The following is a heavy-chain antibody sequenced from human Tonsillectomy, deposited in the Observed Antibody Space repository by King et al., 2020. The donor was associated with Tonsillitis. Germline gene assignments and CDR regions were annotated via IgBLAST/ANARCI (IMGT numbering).Heavy chain of an antibody. CDR3: AKDVAVAGGVLYFDY. CDR2: VSRSGGSP. Sequence: VQLVESGGGLVQPGGSLRLSCAASGFTFSSYAMSWVRQAPGKGLEWVSAVSRSGGSPYDADSVKGRFTISRDNSKNTLHLQINSLRAEDTAVYYCAKDVAVAGGVLYFDYWGQGTLVTVSS. CDR1: GFTFSSYA. J-gene: IGHJ4*02. D-gene: IGHD6-19*01. V-gene: IGHV3-23*04.